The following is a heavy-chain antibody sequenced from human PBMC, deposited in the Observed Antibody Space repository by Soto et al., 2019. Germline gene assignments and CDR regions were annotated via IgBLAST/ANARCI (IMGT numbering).Heavy chain of an antibody. V-gene: IGHV1-3*05. CDR2: INAGNGNT. J-gene: IGHJ6*02. Sequence: QVQLVQSGAEEKKPGASVKVSCKASGYTFTSYAMHWVRQAPGQRLEWMGWINAGNGNTKYSQKFQGRVTITRDTSASTADMELSSLRSEDTAVYYCARDRGSYYGMDVWGQGTTVTVSS. CDR1: GYTFTSYA. CDR3: ARDRGSYYGMDV. D-gene: IGHD5-12*01.